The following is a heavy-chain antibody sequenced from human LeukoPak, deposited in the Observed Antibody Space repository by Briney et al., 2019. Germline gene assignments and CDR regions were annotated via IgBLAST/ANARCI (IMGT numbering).Heavy chain of an antibody. D-gene: IGHD1-14*01. CDR3: TRYNNDHFDY. Sequence: TLTLTCAGSGFTIGGYDMHWFRQTPGKGLEWVAVIAYNGSRAFYADSVKGRFTISRDNSKSTMSVQMDDLRAEDTAVYYCTRYNNDHFDYWGQGTLVTVSS. CDR2: IAYNGSRA. J-gene: IGHJ4*02. V-gene: IGHV3-33*05. CDR1: GFTIGGYD.